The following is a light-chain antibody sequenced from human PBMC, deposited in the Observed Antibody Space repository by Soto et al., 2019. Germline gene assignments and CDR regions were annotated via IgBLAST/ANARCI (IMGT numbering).Light chain of an antibody. Sequence: EIGSTQSPATLSLSAGERATLSCRASQSVSSYLAWYQQKPGQAPRLLIYDASNRATGIPARFSGSGSGTDFTPTISSLEPEDFAVYYCQQRSNWLFTFGPGTKADIK. CDR2: DAS. CDR1: QSVSSY. J-gene: IGKJ3*01. V-gene: IGKV3-11*01. CDR3: QQRSNWLFT.